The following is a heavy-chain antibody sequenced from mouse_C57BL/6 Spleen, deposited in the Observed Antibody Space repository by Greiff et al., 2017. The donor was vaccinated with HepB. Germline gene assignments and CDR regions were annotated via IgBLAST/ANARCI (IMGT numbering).Heavy chain of an antibody. J-gene: IGHJ2*01. Sequence: EVQRVESGGDLVKPGGSLKLSCAASGFTFSSYGMSWVRQTPDKRLEWVATISSGGSYTYYPDSVKGRFTISRDNAKNTLYLQMSSLKSEDTAMYYCASLAGTGGLYYFDYWGQGTTLTVSS. CDR2: ISSGGSYT. CDR3: ASLAGTGGLYYFDY. D-gene: IGHD4-1*01. V-gene: IGHV5-6*01. CDR1: GFTFSSYG.